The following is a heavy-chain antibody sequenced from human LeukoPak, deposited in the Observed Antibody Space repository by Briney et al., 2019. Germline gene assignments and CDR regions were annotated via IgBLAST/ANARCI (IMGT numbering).Heavy chain of an antibody. Sequence: ASVKVSCKASGYTFTSYGISWVRQAPGQGLEWMGWISAYNGNTNYAQKLQGRVTMTTDTSTSTAYMELRSLRSDDTAVYYCARSSIAARPDLYYYYMDVWGKGTTVTVSS. CDR2: ISAYNGNT. V-gene: IGHV1-18*01. CDR1: GYTFTSYG. CDR3: ARSSIAARPDLYYYYMDV. D-gene: IGHD6-6*01. J-gene: IGHJ6*03.